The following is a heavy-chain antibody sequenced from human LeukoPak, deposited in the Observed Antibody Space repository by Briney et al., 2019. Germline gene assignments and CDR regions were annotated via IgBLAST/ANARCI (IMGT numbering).Heavy chain of an antibody. V-gene: IGHV4-59*08. CDR1: GASISSYY. D-gene: IGHD2-15*01. CDR2: IHYSGDT. Sequence: PSETLSLTCTVSGASISSYYWTWIRQPPGKGLEWIAYIHYSGDTKCNPSLKSRVTISVDTSKNQVSLQLNSVTAADTAVYYCAGYCGGGSCADSWGQGTLVTVSS. J-gene: IGHJ4*02. CDR3: AGYCGGGSCADS.